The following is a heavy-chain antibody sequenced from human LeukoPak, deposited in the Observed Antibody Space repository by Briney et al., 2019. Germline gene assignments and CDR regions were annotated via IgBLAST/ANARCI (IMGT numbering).Heavy chain of an antibody. J-gene: IGHJ4*02. V-gene: IGHV4-59*08. Sequence: SETLSLTCTVSGGFISGYYWSWIRQPPGKGLEWIGYITHTGSTDYNPSLKNRVTISVDTSKNHLSLKVISVTAADTAIYYCARHEDPYSSSWYSSCYFDYWGQGTLVTVSS. CDR3: ARHEDPYSSSWYSSCYFDY. D-gene: IGHD6-13*01. CDR2: ITHTGST. CDR1: GGFISGYY.